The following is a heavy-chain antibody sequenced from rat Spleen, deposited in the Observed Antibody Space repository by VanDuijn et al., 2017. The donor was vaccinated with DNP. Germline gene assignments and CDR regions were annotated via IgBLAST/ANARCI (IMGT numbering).Heavy chain of an antibody. Sequence: EVQLVESGGGLVQPGGSLRLSCAASGFSFPNYYMAWVRQTPKRGLEWVATISYSYSNTYYGDSVKGRFTISRDNAESTLYLQMNSLRSEDTATYYCARRGYNNAWYFDFWGPGTMVTVSS. J-gene: IGHJ1*01. V-gene: IGHV5-22*01. CDR1: GFSFPNYY. CDR3: ARRGYNNAWYFDF. CDR2: ISYSYSNT. D-gene: IGHD1-10*01.